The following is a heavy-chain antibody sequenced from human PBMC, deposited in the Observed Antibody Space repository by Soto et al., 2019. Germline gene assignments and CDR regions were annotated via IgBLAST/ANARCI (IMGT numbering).Heavy chain of an antibody. Sequence: QVQLVQSGAEVKKPGASVKVSCKASGYTFTSYGISWVRQAPGQGLEWMGWISAYNGNTKSAQKLQGRVTMTTATSPSTAYLELTGPRSDDTAVYYCASDLAVGLVDYWGQGTLVTVSS. CDR2: ISAYNGNT. D-gene: IGHD6-19*01. J-gene: IGHJ4*02. CDR3: ASDLAVGLVDY. V-gene: IGHV1-18*01. CDR1: GYTFTSYG.